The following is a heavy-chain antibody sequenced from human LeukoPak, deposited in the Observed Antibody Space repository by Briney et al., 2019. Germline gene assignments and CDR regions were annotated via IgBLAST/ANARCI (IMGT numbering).Heavy chain of an antibody. J-gene: IGHJ4*02. CDR2: INPNGGST. Sequence: ASVKVSCKASGYTFTSYYVHWVRQAPGQGLEWMTRINPNGGSTRYAQRFQGRVTMTRDTSTSTVYMELSSLRSEDTDVYFCASEQVGGYSYGLDYWGQGTLVTVSS. V-gene: IGHV1-46*01. CDR1: GYTFTSYY. D-gene: IGHD5-18*01. CDR3: ASEQVGGYSYGLDY.